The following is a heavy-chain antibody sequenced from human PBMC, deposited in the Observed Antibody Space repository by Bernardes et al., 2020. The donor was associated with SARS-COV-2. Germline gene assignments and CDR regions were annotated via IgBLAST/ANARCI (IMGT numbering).Heavy chain of an antibody. CDR3: AREHSSGWGAWFDP. J-gene: IGHJ5*02. CDR2: ISSSGSTI. V-gene: IGHV3-48*03. Sequence: SLRLSCAASGFTFSSYEMNWVRQAPGKGLEWVSYISSSGSTIYYADSVKGRFTISRDNAKNSLYLQMNSLRAEDTAVYYCAREHSSGWGAWFDPWGQGTLVTVSS. CDR1: GFTFSSYE. D-gene: IGHD6-19*01.